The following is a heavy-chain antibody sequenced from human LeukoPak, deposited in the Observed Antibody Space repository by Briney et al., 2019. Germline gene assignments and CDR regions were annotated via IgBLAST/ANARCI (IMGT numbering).Heavy chain of an antibody. Sequence: PGGSLRLSCAASGFTFSSYSMNWVRQAPGKGLEWVSSISSSSSYIYYADSVKGRFTISRDNAKNSLYLQMNSLRAEDTAVYYCARAYKAYSSGWYWGYWGQGTLVTVSS. CDR2: ISSSSSYI. D-gene: IGHD6-19*01. V-gene: IGHV3-21*01. CDR1: GFTFSSYS. J-gene: IGHJ4*02. CDR3: ARAYKAYSSGWYWGY.